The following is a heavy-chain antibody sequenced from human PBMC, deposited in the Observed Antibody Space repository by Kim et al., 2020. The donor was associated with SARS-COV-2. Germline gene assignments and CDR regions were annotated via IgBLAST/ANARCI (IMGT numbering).Heavy chain of an antibody. D-gene: IGHD4-17*01. CDR2: NHSSGGA. V-gene: IGHV4-39*02. CDR1: GGSISGFPHY. J-gene: IGHJ4*01. CDR3: ASHAYDYGDSGEYFDS. Sequence: SETLSLTCTVTGGSISGFPHYWAWIRQSPGKGLEWIASNHSSGGAIHNLTLKIRVTTYVSTSHFSLTLTLRSATAAAAAEYACASHAYDYGDSGEYFDS.